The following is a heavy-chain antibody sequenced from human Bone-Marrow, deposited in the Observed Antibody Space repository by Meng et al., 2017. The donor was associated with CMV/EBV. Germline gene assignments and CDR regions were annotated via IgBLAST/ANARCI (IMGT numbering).Heavy chain of an antibody. CDR1: GYTFTDYY. D-gene: IGHD2-21*01. V-gene: IGHV1-2*02. CDR2: INPNSGGI. CDR3: ARGNCGADCFTSFYSDYFQH. Sequence: GESLKISCKASGYTFTDYYLHWVRQAPGQGLEWMGWINPNSGGIYYAQKFEGRVSMTRDTSISTAYMELRRLRSDDTALYYCARGNCGADCFTSFYSDYFQHWGQGIPVTFYS. J-gene: IGHJ1*01.